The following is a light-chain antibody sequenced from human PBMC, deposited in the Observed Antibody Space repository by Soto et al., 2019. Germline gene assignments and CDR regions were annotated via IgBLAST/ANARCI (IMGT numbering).Light chain of an antibody. J-gene: IGLJ1*01. Sequence: QSVLTQPPSASGTPGQRVTISCSGSSSNIGSNTVNWYHQLPGTAPKLLISSNNQRPSGVPDRFSGSKSGNTASLTVSGLQAADEADYFCKSYAGSNTYVFGSGTKLTVL. CDR3: KSYAGSNTYV. CDR1: SSNIGSNT. V-gene: IGLV1-44*01. CDR2: SNN.